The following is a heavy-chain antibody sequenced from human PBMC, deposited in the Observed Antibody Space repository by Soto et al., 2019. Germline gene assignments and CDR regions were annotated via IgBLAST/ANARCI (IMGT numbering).Heavy chain of an antibody. CDR1: GGSINSYC. D-gene: IGHD4-4*01. CDR2: IFDSGNA. V-gene: IGHV4-59*08. Sequence: PSETLSLTCTVSGGSINSYCWSWIRQPPGKGLEWIAYIFDSGNANYNPSLKSRVTISVDTSKNQFSLKLTSVTAADTAVYYCARHRRTTVAKFYFDNWGQGALVT. J-gene: IGHJ4*02. CDR3: ARHRRTTVAKFYFDN.